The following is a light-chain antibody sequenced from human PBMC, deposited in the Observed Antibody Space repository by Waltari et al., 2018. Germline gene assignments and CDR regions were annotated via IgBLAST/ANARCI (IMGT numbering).Light chain of an antibody. CDR1: HTVHNY. V-gene: IGKV3-11*01. J-gene: IGKJ4*01. CDR2: DAS. Sequence: VLTQSPATLSLSPGERATLSCRASHTVHNYLAWYQQKPVQPPRLLIYDASNRATGIPARFSGSGSETDFTLTISSLEPEDFAVYYCQQRNTWPLTFGGGTTVEI. CDR3: QQRNTWPLT.